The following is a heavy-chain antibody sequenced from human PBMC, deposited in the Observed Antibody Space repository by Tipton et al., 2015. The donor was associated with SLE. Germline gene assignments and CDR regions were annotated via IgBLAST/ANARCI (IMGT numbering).Heavy chain of an antibody. D-gene: IGHD3-9*01. Sequence: QLVQSGAEVKKPGESLKISCKGSGYTFTTYWIGWVRQMPGKGLEWMGIIYPRDSDTRYSPSLQGQVTISADKSISTAYLQWSSLQASDTAMYYCARQDNNVLTGYRFGLDVWGQGTTVTVSS. CDR2: IYPRDSDT. CDR1: GYTFTTYW. J-gene: IGHJ6*02. CDR3: ARQDNNVLTGYRFGLDV. V-gene: IGHV5-51*01.